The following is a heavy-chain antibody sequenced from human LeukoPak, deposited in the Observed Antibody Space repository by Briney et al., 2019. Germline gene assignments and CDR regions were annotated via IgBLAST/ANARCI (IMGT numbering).Heavy chain of an antibody. J-gene: IGHJ6*03. CDR3: AKAGTFMVRGVIRNYYYYIDV. D-gene: IGHD3-10*01. CDR1: GFTFSSYG. Sequence: GGSLRLSCAASGFTFSSYGMHWVRQAPGKGLEWVAFIRYDGSNKYYADSVKGRFTISRDNSKNTLYLQMNSLRAEDTAVYYCAKAGTFMVRGVIRNYYYYIDVWGKGTTVTVSS. CDR2: IRYDGSNK. V-gene: IGHV3-30*02.